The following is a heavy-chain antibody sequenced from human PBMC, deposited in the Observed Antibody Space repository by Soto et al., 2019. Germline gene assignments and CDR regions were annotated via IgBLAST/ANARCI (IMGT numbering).Heavy chain of an antibody. Sequence: PSETLSLTCAVYGGSFSGYYWSWIRQPPGKGLEWIGEINHSGSTNYNPSLKSRVTISVDTSKNQFSLKLSSVTAADTAVYYCAARAIVGATTRGTHFDYWGQGTLVTSPQ. J-gene: IGHJ4*02. V-gene: IGHV4-34*01. D-gene: IGHD1-26*01. CDR1: GGSFSGYY. CDR3: AARAIVGATTRGTHFDY. CDR2: INHSGST.